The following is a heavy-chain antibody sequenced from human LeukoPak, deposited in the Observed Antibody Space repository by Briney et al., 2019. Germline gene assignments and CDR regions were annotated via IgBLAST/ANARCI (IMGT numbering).Heavy chain of an antibody. CDR3: AKRNSFSSGWFTD. CDR1: GFTFSDHS. Sequence: GGSLRLSCAASGFTFSDHSMTWVRQAPGKGLEWVSAITGDGAYTDYADSVKGRFTISRDNSNNTLYLQMNSLRAEDTAVYYCAKRNSFSSGWFTDWGQGTLVTVSS. D-gene: IGHD6-19*01. V-gene: IGHV3-23*01. CDR2: ITGDGAYT. J-gene: IGHJ4*02.